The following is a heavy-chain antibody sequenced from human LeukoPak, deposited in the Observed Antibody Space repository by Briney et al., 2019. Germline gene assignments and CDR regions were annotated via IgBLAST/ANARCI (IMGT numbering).Heavy chain of an antibody. CDR1: GFTVSSNY. J-gene: IGHJ6*02. Sequence: GGSLRLSCAASGFTVSSNYMSWVRQAPGKGLEWVSIIYSGGSTYYADSVKGRFTVSRDDSKNTLFLQMDSLRPDDTAVYYCARDNARGRLAVWGQGTTVTVSS. CDR2: IYSGGST. CDR3: ARDNARGRLAV. D-gene: IGHD3-10*01. V-gene: IGHV3-53*01.